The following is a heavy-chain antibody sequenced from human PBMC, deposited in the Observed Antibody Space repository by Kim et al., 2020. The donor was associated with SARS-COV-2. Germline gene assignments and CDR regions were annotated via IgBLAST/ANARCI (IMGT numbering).Heavy chain of an antibody. Sequence: SETLSLTCTVSGGSISSSSYYWGWIRQPPGKGLEWIGSIYYSGSTYYNPSLKSRVTISVDTSKNQFSLKLSSVTAADTAVYYCARDPGYSSSWYGWFDPWGQGTLVTVSS. V-gene: IGHV4-39*07. J-gene: IGHJ5*02. CDR2: IYYSGST. D-gene: IGHD6-13*01. CDR1: GGSISSSSYY. CDR3: ARDPGYSSSWYGWFDP.